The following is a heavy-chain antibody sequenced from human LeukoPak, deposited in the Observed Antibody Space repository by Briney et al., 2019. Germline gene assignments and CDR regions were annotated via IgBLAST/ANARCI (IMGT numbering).Heavy chain of an antibody. CDR1: GFTFSSYA. V-gene: IGHV3-23*01. CDR2: ISGSGGST. D-gene: IGHD5-18*01. J-gene: IGHJ4*02. CDR3: AKWTRDGYSYGLDY. Sequence: PGGSLRLSCAASGFTFSSYAMSWVRQAPGKGLEWVSAISGSGGSTYYADSVKGRFTISRDNSKNTLYLQMNSLRAEDTAVYYCAKWTRDGYSYGLDYWGQGTLVTVSS.